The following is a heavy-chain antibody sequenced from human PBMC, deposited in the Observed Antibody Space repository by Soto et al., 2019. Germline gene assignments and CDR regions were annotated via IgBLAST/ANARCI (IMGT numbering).Heavy chain of an antibody. J-gene: IGHJ3*02. CDR3: ARLPKIPPHAFDI. CDR1: GYSFTSYW. Sequence: GESLKISCKGSGYSFTSYWISWVRQMPGKGLERMGRIDPSDSYTNYSPSFQGHVTISADKSISTAYLQWSSLKASDTAMYYCARLPKIPPHAFDIWGQGTMVTVSS. V-gene: IGHV5-10-1*01. CDR2: IDPSDSYT.